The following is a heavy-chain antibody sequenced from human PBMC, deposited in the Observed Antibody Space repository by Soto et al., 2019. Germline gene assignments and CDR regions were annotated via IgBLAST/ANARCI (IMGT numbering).Heavy chain of an antibody. J-gene: IGHJ4*02. CDR1: GFTFSSYA. CDR2: ISGSGGST. D-gene: IGHD3-3*01. Sequence: EVQLLESGGGLVQPGGSLRLSCAASGFTFSSYAMSWVRQAPGKGLEWVSAISGSGGSTYYADSVKGRFAISRDNSKNTLYLQMNSLRAEDTAVYYCAKAPYYDFWSGYYINGDYWGQGTLVTVSS. CDR3: AKAPYYDFWSGYYINGDY. V-gene: IGHV3-23*01.